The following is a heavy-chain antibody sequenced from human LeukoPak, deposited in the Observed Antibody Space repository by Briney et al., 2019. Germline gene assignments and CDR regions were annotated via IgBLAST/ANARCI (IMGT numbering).Heavy chain of an antibody. J-gene: IGHJ3*02. Sequence: ASVKVSCKASGYTFTSYDINWVRQATGQGLEWMGWMNPNSGNTGYAQKFQGRVTMTTDTSTSTAYMELRSLRSDDTAVYYCARALSLVVVITDDAFDIWGQGTMVTVSS. D-gene: IGHD3-22*01. CDR2: MNPNSGNT. CDR1: GYTFTSYD. CDR3: ARALSLVVVITDDAFDI. V-gene: IGHV1-8*01.